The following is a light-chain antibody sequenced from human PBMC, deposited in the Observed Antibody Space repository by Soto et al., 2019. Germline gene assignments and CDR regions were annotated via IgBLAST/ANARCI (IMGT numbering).Light chain of an antibody. J-gene: IGKJ4*01. CDR2: GAS. CDR1: QGVTTY. Sequence: EIVLTQSPPSLSVSPGERATLSCRASQGVTTYLAWYQQKPGQAPRLLIHGASTRATGIPARFSGSGSGTEFTLTIGSLQSEDFAVYYCQHYNGWPVTFGGGTKV. V-gene: IGKV3-15*01. CDR3: QHYNGWPVT.